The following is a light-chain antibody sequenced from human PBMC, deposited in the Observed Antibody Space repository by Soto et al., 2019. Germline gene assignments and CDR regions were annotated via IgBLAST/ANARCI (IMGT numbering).Light chain of an antibody. V-gene: IGKV3-11*01. CDR2: DTS. CDR3: QQRDSWPRT. J-gene: IGKJ1*01. Sequence: EIVLTQSPATLSLSPGERATLSCRASQRISRSLAWYQHKPGQAPRLLIFDTSNRATGIPARFSGSGSGTDFTLTISSLEPEDFAIYYCQQRDSWPRTVGQGTKVEIK. CDR1: QRISRS.